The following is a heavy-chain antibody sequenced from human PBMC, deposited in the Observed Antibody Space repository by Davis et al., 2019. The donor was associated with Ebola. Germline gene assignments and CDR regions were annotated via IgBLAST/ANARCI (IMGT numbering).Heavy chain of an antibody. V-gene: IGHV4-34*01. D-gene: IGHD3-16*01. J-gene: IGHJ5*02. CDR3: ARVGSYVWFDP. Sequence: MPGGSLRLSCAVYGGSFSYYYWSWIRQPPGKGLEWIGEINHSGSTNYNASLKSRVTISVDTSKNQVSLKLSSVTAADTAVYYCARVGSYVWFDPWGQGTLVTVSS. CDR2: INHSGST. CDR1: GGSFSYYY.